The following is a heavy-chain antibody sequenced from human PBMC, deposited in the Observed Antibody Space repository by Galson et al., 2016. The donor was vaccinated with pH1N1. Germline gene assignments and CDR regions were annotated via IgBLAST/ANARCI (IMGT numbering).Heavy chain of an antibody. CDR3: AKPSDKRLHFYYFDS. CDR2: ISGTGLSR. CDR1: GFSFSDFV. V-gene: IGHV3-23*01. Sequence: SLRLSCAASGFSFSDFVMSWVRQAPGKGLEWVSSISGTGLSRFYTDSVRGRFTTTRDNSRNTLFLQMDSLRAEDTAVYYCAKPSDKRLHFYYFDSWGQGTLVTVSS. D-gene: IGHD5-24*01. J-gene: IGHJ4*02.